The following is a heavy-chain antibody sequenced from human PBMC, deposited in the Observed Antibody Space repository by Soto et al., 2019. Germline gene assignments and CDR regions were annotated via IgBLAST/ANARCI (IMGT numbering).Heavy chain of an antibody. D-gene: IGHD2-15*01. CDR2: IYYSGST. V-gene: IGHV4-59*12. J-gene: IGHJ5*02. Sequence: KPSETLSLTCTVSGGSISSYYWSWIRQPPGKGLEWIGYIYYSGSTNYNPSLKSRVTISVDTSKNQFSLKLSSVTAADTAVYYCARGFRRAGVVVVAAPRGYNWFDPWGQGTLVTVSS. CDR1: GGSISSYY. CDR3: ARGFRRAGVVVVAAPRGYNWFDP.